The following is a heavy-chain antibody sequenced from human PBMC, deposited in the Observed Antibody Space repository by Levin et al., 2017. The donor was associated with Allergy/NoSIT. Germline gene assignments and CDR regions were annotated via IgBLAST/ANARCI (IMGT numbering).Heavy chain of an antibody. J-gene: IGHJ4*01. CDR3: ARVSMIVMVITHGYYFDY. Sequence: SCAASGFTFSDYYLTWIRQAPGKGLEWVSYISSSSSYTNYADSVKGRFTISRDNAKNSLYLQMNSLRAEDTAVYYCARVSMIVMVITHGYYFDYWGHGTLVTVSS. V-gene: IGHV3-11*05. CDR2: ISSSSSYT. D-gene: IGHD3-22*01. CDR1: GFTFSDYY.